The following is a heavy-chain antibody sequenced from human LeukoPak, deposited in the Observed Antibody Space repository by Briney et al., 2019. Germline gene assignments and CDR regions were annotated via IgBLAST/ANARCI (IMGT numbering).Heavy chain of an antibody. V-gene: IGHV4-59*01. CDR1: GGSISSYY. J-gene: IGHJ6*02. D-gene: IGHD6-13*01. Sequence: SETLSLTCTVSGGSISSYYWSWIRQPPGKGLEWIGYIYYSGSTNYNPYLKSRVTISVDTSKNQFSLKLSSVTAADTAVYYCARARMAAAALDVWGQGTTVTVPS. CDR3: ARARMAAAALDV. CDR2: IYYSGST.